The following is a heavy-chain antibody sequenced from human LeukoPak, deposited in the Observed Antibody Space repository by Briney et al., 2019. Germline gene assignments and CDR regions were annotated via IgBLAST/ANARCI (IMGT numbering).Heavy chain of an antibody. CDR2: IKQDESEK. Sequence: GGSLRLSCAASGFTVSSNYMSWVRQAPGKGLEWVANIKQDESEKYYVDSVKGRFTITRDNAKSSLYLQMNSLRADDTAVYYCARGQVTTVTGLAAFDIWGQGTMVTVSS. J-gene: IGHJ3*02. CDR3: ARGQVTTVTGLAAFDI. V-gene: IGHV3-7*04. D-gene: IGHD4-17*01. CDR1: GFTVSSNY.